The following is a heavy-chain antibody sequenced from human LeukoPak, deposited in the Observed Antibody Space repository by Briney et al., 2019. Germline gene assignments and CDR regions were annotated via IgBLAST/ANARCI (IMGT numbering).Heavy chain of an antibody. J-gene: IGHJ4*02. D-gene: IGHD3-10*01. CDR2: IYFSGGA. CDR1: GGTISSGGYH. Sequence: SQTLSLTCSVSGGTISSGGYHWAWIRQHPGKGLEWIGYIYFSGGASYNPSLRSRLILSVDTSNNQFSLQMNSVTAADTAVYYCARYNYNSAAFSYFDSWGQGTLVTVSS. CDR3: ARYNYNSAAFSYFDS. V-gene: IGHV4-31*03.